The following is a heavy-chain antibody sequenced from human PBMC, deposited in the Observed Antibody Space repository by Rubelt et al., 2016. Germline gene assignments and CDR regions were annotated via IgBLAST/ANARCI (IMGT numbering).Heavy chain of an antibody. CDR1: GGSISSGNYY. CDR3: ARQEIQLFGADGMDV. CDR2: IYYSGST. D-gene: IGHD1-1*01. J-gene: IGHJ6*02. V-gene: IGHV4-39*07. Sequence: QLQLQESGPGLVKPSETLSLTCSVSGGSISSGNYYWGWIRQPPGKGLEWIGSIYYSGSTYYNPALKSRVTISVDTSKNQVSLKLSSVTAADTAVYYCARQEIQLFGADGMDVWGQGTTVTVSS.